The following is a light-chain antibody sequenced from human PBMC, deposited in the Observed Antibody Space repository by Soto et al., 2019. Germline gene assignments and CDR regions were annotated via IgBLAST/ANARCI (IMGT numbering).Light chain of an antibody. V-gene: IGKV3-11*01. J-gene: IGKJ1*01. CDR2: DSS. Sequence: EIVLTQSPATLSLSPGERATLSCRASQSVRGYLAWYQQKPGQAPRLLIYDSSSRATGIPGRVSGSGSGTSFHVAIRSVEPEDFGVYYCEQRNSLPWTLGQGTNVDI. CDR1: QSVRGY. CDR3: EQRNSLPWT.